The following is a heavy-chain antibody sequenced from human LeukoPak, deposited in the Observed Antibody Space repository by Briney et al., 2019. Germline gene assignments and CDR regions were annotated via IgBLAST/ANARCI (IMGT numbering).Heavy chain of an antibody. CDR1: GGSFSGYY. CDR2: INHSGST. J-gene: IGHJ4*02. V-gene: IGHV4-34*01. CDR3: ARGGVHLPKDSSGYYSLGHFDY. D-gene: IGHD3-22*01. Sequence: SETLSLTYAVYGGSFSGYYWSWIRQPPGKGLEWIGEINHSGSTNYNPSLKSRVTISVDTSKNQFSLKLSSVTAADTAVYYCARGGVHLPKDSSGYYSLGHFDYWGQGTLVTVSS.